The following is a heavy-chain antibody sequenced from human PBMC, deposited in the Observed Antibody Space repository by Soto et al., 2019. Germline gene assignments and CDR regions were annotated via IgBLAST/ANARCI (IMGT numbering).Heavy chain of an antibody. CDR2: ISFSGNTI. CDR3: VRRLDPLQYSDY. V-gene: IGHV3-48*02. Sequence: VQLVESGGGLVQPGGSLRLSCAASGFTFDDYGMNWVRQAPGKRLEWVSFISFSGNTIYYADSVRGRFTISRDNAKSTLFLQINSLRDDDTATYYCVRRLDPLQYSDYWGRGTLVTVSS. CDR1: GFTFDDYG. D-gene: IGHD5-18*01. J-gene: IGHJ4*02.